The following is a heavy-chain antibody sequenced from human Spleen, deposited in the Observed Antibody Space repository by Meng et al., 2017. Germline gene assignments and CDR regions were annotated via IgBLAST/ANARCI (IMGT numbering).Heavy chain of an antibody. CDR3: ARDGAKEGYSSSRTDY. J-gene: IGHJ4*02. CDR1: GYTFTSYG. CDR2: ISAYNGNT. V-gene: IGHV1-18*01. D-gene: IGHD6-13*01. Sequence: VQCGSEVKKAGASVKVSCKASGYTFTSYGISWVRQAPGQGLEWMGWISAYNGNTNYAQKLQGRVTMTTDTSTSTAYMELRSLRSDDTAVYYCARDGAKEGYSSSRTDYWGQGTLVTVSS.